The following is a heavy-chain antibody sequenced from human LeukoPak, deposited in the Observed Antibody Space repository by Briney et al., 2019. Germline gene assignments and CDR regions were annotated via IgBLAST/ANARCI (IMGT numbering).Heavy chain of an antibody. J-gene: IGHJ5*02. V-gene: IGHV1-69*13. CDR1: GGTFSSYA. CDR2: IIPIFGTA. Sequence: GASVKVSCKASGGTFSSYAISWVRQAPGQGLEWMGGIIPIFGTANYAQKFQGRVTITADESTSTVYMELSSLRSEDTAVYYCARGCSTIRFLEWLPHKRNWFDPWGQGTLVTVSS. CDR3: ARGCSTIRFLEWLPHKRNWFDP. D-gene: IGHD3-3*01.